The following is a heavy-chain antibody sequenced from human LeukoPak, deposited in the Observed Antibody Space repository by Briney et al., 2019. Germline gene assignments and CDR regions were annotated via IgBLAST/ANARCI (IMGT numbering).Heavy chain of an antibody. CDR1: GDSINDYY. J-gene: IGHJ4*02. V-gene: IGHV4-59*01. CDR3: ARNNPNSPTIDF. CDR2: IYSTGST. D-gene: IGHD1-14*01. Sequence: SETLSLTCSVFGDSINDYYWSWIRQPPGKGLEWIGYIYSTGSTNYNPSLKSRVTISVDTSKNQFSLKLSPVTTADTAVYYCARNNPNSPTIDFWGQGTLVTVSS.